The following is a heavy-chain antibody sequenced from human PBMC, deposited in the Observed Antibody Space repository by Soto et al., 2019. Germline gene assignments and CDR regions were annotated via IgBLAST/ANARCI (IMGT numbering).Heavy chain of an antibody. CDR1: GFTFSNYG. J-gene: IGHJ1*01. Sequence: EVQLVESGGGLVQPGGSLRLSCAASGFTFSNYGMNWVRQAPGKGLEWVSFITSSSYIFYADSVKGRFTISRDNAKHAPYLQMNILRGEDTAVYYCARDLGAVTTLGFQNWGQGTLVTVSS. V-gene: IGHV3-21*01. CDR2: ITSSSYI. D-gene: IGHD4-17*01. CDR3: ARDLGAVTTLGFQN.